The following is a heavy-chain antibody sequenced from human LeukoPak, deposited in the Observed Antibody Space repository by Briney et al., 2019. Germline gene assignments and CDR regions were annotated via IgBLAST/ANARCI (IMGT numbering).Heavy chain of an antibody. V-gene: IGHV4-61*01. CDR1: GGSVSSGSYY. CDR3: ARGNGGYADAFDI. D-gene: IGHD2-15*01. J-gene: IGHJ3*02. Sequence: ASETLSLTCTVSGGSVSSGSYYWSWIRQPPGKGLEWIGYIYYSGSTYYNPSLKSRVTISVDTSKNQFSLKLSSVTAADTAVYYCARGNGGYADAFDIWGQGTMVTVSS. CDR2: IYYSGST.